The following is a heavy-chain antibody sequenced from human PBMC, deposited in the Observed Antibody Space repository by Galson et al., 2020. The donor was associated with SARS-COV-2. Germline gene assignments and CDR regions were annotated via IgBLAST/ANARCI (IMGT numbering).Heavy chain of an antibody. J-gene: IGHJ4*02. D-gene: IGHD6-13*01. Sequence: GESLKISCAASGFTFSSHWMHWVRQAPGEGLVWVSRINSDGSSTTYADSVKGRFTISRDNAKNTLYLQMNSLRAEDTAIYYCTRDPLYGTAAATLNDHWGQGTLVTVSS. CDR2: INSDGSST. CDR1: GFTFSSHW. CDR3: TRDPLYGTAAATLNDH. V-gene: IGHV3-74*03.